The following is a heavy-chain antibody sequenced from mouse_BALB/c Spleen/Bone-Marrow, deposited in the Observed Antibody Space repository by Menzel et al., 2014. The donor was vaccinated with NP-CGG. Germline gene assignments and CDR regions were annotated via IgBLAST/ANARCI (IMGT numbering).Heavy chain of an antibody. CDR2: IYPGDGDT. J-gene: IGHJ4*01. CDR1: GYTFTSYW. CDR3: ARYYYAMDY. V-gene: IGHV1-87*01. Sequence: VKLQESGAELARPGASVKLSCKASGYTFTSYWMHWVKQRPGQGLEWIGAIYPGDGDTRYTQKFKGKATLTADKSSSTAYMQLSSLASEDSAVYYCARYYYAMDYWGQGISVTVSS.